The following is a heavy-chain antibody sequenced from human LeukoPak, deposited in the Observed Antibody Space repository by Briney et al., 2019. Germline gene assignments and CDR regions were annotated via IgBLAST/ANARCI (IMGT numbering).Heavy chain of an antibody. V-gene: IGHV3-48*01. CDR3: ARENGYCSGSDCYSYFDS. Sequence: TGGSLRLSCAASGFTFSSYSMNWVRQAPGKGLEWVSYISSSSNTIYYADSVKGRFTISRDNAKNSLYLQMNSLRAEDTAVYFCARENGYCSGSDCYSYFDSWGQGTLVTVSS. CDR2: ISSSSNTI. CDR1: GFTFSSYS. J-gene: IGHJ4*02. D-gene: IGHD2-15*01.